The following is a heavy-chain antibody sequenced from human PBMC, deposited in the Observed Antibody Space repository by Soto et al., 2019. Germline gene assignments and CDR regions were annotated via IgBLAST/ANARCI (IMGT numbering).Heavy chain of an antibody. CDR1: GYSFTNYW. D-gene: IGHD6-19*01. V-gene: IGHV5-51*01. Sequence: PGESLKISCQGSGYSFTNYWVGWVRQIPGRGLEWMGIIYPGDSDTRYSPSFQGQVTISADKSISTAYLQWSSLKASDTAMYYCARHLAVAARYGMDVWGQGTTVTVSS. CDR3: ARHLAVAARYGMDV. J-gene: IGHJ6*02. CDR2: IYPGDSDT.